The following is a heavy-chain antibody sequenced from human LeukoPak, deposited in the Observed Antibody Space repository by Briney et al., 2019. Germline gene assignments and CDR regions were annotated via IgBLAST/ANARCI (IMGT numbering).Heavy chain of an antibody. CDR3: AREGGTGNMDV. Sequence: SETLSLTCAVSGGFISSGGYSWSWIRQPPGKGLEWIGYIYHSGSTYYNPSLKSRVTISVDRSKNQFSLKLSSVTAADTAVYYCAREGGTGNMDVWGQGTTVTVSS. V-gene: IGHV4-30-2*01. D-gene: IGHD1-26*01. J-gene: IGHJ6*02. CDR1: GGFISSGGYS. CDR2: IYHSGST.